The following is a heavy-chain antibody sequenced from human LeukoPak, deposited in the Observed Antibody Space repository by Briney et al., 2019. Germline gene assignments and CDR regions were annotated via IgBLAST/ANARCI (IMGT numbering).Heavy chain of an antibody. CDR2: IYSGGNT. D-gene: IGHD5-24*01. CDR1: GFTVSSSY. CDR3: ARLVEMATIVGCFDP. J-gene: IGHJ5*02. V-gene: IGHV3-66*01. Sequence: GGSLRLSCAASGFTVSSSYMSWVRQAPGKGPEWVSVIYSGGNTYYADSVKDRFTISRDNSKNTLYLQMDSLRAEDSAVYYCARLVEMATIVGCFDPWGQGTLVTVSS.